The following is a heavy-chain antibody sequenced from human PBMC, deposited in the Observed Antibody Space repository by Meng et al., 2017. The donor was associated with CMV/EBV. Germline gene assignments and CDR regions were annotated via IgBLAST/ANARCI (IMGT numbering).Heavy chain of an antibody. V-gene: IGHV4-34*01. J-gene: IGHJ4*02. Sequence: LSLTCAVYGGSFSGYYWSWIRQPPGKGLEWIGEINHSGSTNYNPSLKSRVTISVDTSKNQFSLKLSSVTAADTAVYYCARVVAARLDYWGQGTLVPSPQ. CDR1: GGSFSGYY. CDR2: INHSGST. CDR3: ARVVAARLDY. D-gene: IGHD6-6*01.